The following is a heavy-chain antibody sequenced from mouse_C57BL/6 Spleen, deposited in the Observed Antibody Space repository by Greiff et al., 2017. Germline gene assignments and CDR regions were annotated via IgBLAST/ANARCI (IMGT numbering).Heavy chain of an antibody. CDR2: IRSKSTNYAT. D-gene: IGHD2-3*01. J-gene: IGHJ4*01. V-gene: IGHV10-1*01. CDR3: VRGGYYPYYAMDY. Sequence: GGGLVQPKGSLKLSCAASGFSFNTYAMNWVRQAPGKGLGWVARIRSKSTNYATSYADAVKDRFTISRDDSESMLYLQMNNLKTEDTAMYYCVRGGYYPYYAMDYWGQGTSVTVSS. CDR1: GFSFNTYA.